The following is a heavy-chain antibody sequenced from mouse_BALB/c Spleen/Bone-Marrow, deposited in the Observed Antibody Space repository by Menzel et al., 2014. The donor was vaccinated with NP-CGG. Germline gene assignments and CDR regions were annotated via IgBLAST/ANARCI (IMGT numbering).Heavy chain of an antibody. J-gene: IGHJ1*01. CDR1: GFDFSRYW. CDR3: ARLNYYGNLFV. V-gene: IGHV4-1*02. Sequence: EVKLVESGGGLVQPGGSLKLSCAASGFDFSRYWMSWVRQAPGKGLEWIGEINPHSSTINYTPSLKDKFITSRDNAKNTLYLQMSKVRSEDTALYYCARLNYYGNLFVWGAGTTVTVSS. D-gene: IGHD1-1*01. CDR2: INPHSSTI.